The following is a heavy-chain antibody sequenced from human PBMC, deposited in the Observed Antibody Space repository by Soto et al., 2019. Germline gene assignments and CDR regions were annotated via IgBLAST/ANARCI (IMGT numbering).Heavy chain of an antibody. Sequence: SETVSLTCTVSGGSISSYYWSWIRQPPGKGLEWIGYIYYSGSTNYNPSLKSRVTISVDTSKNQFSLKLSSVTAADTAVYYCARGGRGPYCSGGSCSSVYYYYMDVWGKGTTVTVSS. CDR3: ARGGRGPYCSGGSCSSVYYYYMDV. V-gene: IGHV4-59*01. J-gene: IGHJ6*03. CDR2: IYYSGST. CDR1: GGSISSYY. D-gene: IGHD2-15*01.